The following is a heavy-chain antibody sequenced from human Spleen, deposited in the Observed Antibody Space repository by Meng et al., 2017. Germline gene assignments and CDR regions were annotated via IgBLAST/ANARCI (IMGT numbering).Heavy chain of an antibody. CDR2: INHSGST. D-gene: IGHD3-22*01. V-gene: IGHV4-34*01. J-gene: IGHJ3*02. Sequence: SETLSLTCVVSGGSFSDYYWSWIRQPPGKGLEWIGEINHSGSTNYNPSLESRATISVDTSQNNLSLKLSSVTAADTAVYYCARDYYDTPGLDAFDIWGQGTMVTVSS. CDR1: GGSFSDYY. CDR3: ARDYYDTPGLDAFDI.